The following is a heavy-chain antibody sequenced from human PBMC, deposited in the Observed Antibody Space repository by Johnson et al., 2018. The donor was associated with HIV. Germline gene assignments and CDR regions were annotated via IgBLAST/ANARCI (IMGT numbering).Heavy chain of an antibody. CDR2: ISSNGGST. D-gene: IGHD5-12*01. Sequence: EVQLVESGVGLVQPGGSLRLSCAASGFTFSSYAMHWVRQAPGKGLEYVSAISSNGGSTYYANSVKGRFTISRDNSKNTLYLQMGSLRVEDMAVYYCARSDVDIVATILFDIWGQGTMVTVSS. CDR1: GFTFSSYA. J-gene: IGHJ3*02. CDR3: ARSDVDIVATILFDI. V-gene: IGHV3-64*01.